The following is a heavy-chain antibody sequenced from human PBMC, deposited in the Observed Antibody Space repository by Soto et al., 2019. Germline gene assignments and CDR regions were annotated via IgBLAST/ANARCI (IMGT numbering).Heavy chain of an antibody. CDR2: IIPIFGTA. J-gene: IGHJ4*02. V-gene: IGHV1-69*12. CDR1: GGTFSSYA. Sequence: QVQLVQSGAEVKKPGSSVKVSCKASGGTFSSYAISWVRQAPGQGLEWMGGIIPIFGTANYAQRFQGRVTITADEXXSXAXXELSSLGSEDTAVYYCARGCNYCDSSGYYYCYLDYWGQGTLVTVSS. D-gene: IGHD3-22*01. CDR3: ARGCNYCDSSGYYYCYLDY.